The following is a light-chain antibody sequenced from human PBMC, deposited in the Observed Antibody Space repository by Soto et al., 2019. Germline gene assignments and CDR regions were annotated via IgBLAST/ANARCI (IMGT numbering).Light chain of an antibody. CDR3: LQDYGDSWT. CDR1: QSVSNNY. V-gene: IGKV3-20*01. Sequence: EIVFTQSPGTLSLSPGERATLSCRASQSVSNNYLAWYQQKPGQAPRLLIYGASNRATGIPDRFSGSGSGTDFTLTISSLQPEDFASYYCLQDYGDSWTFGQRTKVDI. CDR2: GAS. J-gene: IGKJ1*01.